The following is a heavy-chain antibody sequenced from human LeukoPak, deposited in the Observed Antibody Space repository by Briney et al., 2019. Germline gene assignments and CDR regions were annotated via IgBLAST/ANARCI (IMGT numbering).Heavy chain of an antibody. CDR1: GGSISSYY. CDR2: IYYSGST. Sequence: SETLSLTCTVSGGSISSYYWSWIRQPPGKGLECIGYIYYSGSTNYNPSLKSRVTISVDTSKNQFSLKLSSVTAADTAVYHCASSRGDTSPFQHWGQGTLVTVSS. D-gene: IGHD3-16*01. J-gene: IGHJ1*01. V-gene: IGHV4-59*01. CDR3: ASSRGDTSPFQH.